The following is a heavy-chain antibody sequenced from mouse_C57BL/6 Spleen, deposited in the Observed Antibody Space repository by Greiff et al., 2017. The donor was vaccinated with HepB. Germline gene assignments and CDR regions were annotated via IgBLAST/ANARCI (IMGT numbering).Heavy chain of an antibody. J-gene: IGHJ1*03. D-gene: IGHD1-1*01. CDR2: INPYNGGT. CDR1: GYTFTDYY. Sequence: VQLKQSGPVLVKPGASVKMSCKASGYTFTDYYMNWVKQSHGKSLEWIGVINPYNGGTSYNQKFKGKATLTVDKSSSTAYMELNSLTSEDSAVYYCARSLGSSYRYWYFDVWGTGTTVTVSS. CDR3: ARSLGSSYRYWYFDV. V-gene: IGHV1-19*01.